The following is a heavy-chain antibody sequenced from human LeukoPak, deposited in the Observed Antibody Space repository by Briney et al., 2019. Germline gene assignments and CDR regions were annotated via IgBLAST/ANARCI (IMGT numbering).Heavy chain of an antibody. CDR1: GGTFSSYA. V-gene: IGHV1-69*13. CDR3: ARGPGSYGAFDI. Sequence: ASVKVSCKASGGTFSSYAISWVRQAPGQGLEWMGGIIPIFGTANYAQKFQGRVTITADESTSTAYMELSSLRSEDTAVYCCARGPGSYGAFDIWGQGTMVTVSS. D-gene: IGHD1-26*01. CDR2: IIPIFGTA. J-gene: IGHJ3*02.